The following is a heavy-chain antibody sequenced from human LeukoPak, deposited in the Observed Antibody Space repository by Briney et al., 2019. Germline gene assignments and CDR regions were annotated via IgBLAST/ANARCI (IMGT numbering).Heavy chain of an antibody. D-gene: IGHD2-2*01. J-gene: IGHJ4*02. Sequence: SVKVSCKASGGTFSSYAISWVRQAPGQGLEWMGGIIPIFGTANYAQKFQGRVTITADKSTSTAYMELSSLRSEDTAVYYCAAQGRYCSSTSCYYHYWGQGTLATVSS. CDR1: GGTFSSYA. V-gene: IGHV1-69*06. CDR3: AAQGRYCSSTSCYYHY. CDR2: IIPIFGTA.